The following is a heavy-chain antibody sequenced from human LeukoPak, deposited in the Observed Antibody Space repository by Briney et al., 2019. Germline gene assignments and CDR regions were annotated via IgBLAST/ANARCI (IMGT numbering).Heavy chain of an antibody. D-gene: IGHD2-15*01. CDR1: GGSISSDY. Sequence: SETLSLNCTVSGGSISSDYWTCSRQPRGKGLEWIGYIDYSGSTNYNSSLKSRVSIAGHTSKKQFSLKVSSVTAADTAVYYCARGKVARFDYWGHGTLVTVSS. CDR2: IDYSGST. V-gene: IGHV4-59*01. J-gene: IGHJ4*01. CDR3: ARGKVARFDY.